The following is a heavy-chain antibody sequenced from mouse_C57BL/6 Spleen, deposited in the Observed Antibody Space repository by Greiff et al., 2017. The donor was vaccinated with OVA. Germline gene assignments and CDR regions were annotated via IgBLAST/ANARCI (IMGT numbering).Heavy chain of an antibody. V-gene: IGHV1-26*01. Sequence: EVQLQQSGPELVKPGASVKISCKASGYTFTDYYMNWVKQSHGKSLEWIGDINPNNGGTSYNQKFKGKATLTVDKSSSTAYMELRSLTSEDSAVYYCASPPYGSQRERPFAYWGQGTLVTVSA. CDR2: INPNNGGT. D-gene: IGHD1-1*01. CDR1: GYTFTDYY. J-gene: IGHJ3*01. CDR3: ASPPYGSQRERPFAY.